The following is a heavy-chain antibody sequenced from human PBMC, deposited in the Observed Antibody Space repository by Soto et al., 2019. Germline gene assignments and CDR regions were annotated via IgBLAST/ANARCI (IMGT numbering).Heavy chain of an antibody. CDR2: IYPGDSDT. CDR3: ARQYYYDSSGHYPDPFDL. J-gene: IGHJ3*01. CDR1: GYSFTSYW. V-gene: IGHV5-51*01. D-gene: IGHD3-22*01. Sequence: ISCKGSGYSFTSYWIGWVRQMPGKGLEWMGIIYPGDSDTRYSPSFQGQVTISADKSISTAYLQWSSLKASDTAMYYCARQYYYDSSGHYPDPFDLWAQGRMVTVS.